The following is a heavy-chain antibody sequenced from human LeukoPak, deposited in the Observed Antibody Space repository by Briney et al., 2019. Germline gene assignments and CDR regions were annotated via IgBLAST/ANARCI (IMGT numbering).Heavy chain of an antibody. CDR1: GFTFSSYW. J-gene: IGHJ6*02. Sequence: PGGSLRLSCAASGFTFSSYWMHWVRQAPGKGLVWVSRIKGDGSDIIYADSVKGRFTISRDNAKNTLYLQMNSLRAEDTAVYYCARSHYYDSSGIFSYYYGLDVWGQGTTVTVSS. CDR3: ARSHYYDSSGIFSYYYGLDV. D-gene: IGHD3-22*01. V-gene: IGHV3-74*01. CDR2: IKGDGSDI.